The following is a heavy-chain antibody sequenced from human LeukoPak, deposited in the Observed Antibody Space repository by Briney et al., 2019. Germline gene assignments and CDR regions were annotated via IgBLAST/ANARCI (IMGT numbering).Heavy chain of an antibody. D-gene: IGHD3-10*01. CDR3: ARRHDGEFDY. Sequence: PSETLSLTCTVSGGSMSRSSYHWGRIRLPPGKGLEWIGNLYYSGSTYYNPSLKSRVTISVDRSKNQYSLKLNSVTAADTAVYYCARRHDGEFDYWGQGTLVTVSS. CDR1: GGSMSRSSYH. V-gene: IGHV4-39*01. CDR2: LYYSGST. J-gene: IGHJ4*02.